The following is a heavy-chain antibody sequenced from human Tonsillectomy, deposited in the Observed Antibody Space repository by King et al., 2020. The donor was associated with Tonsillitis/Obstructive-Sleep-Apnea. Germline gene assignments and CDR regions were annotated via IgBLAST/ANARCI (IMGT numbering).Heavy chain of an antibody. V-gene: IGHV4-59*01. CDR3: ASLHCSSTSGPWGPWFDP. CDR1: GGSISSYY. D-gene: IGHD2-2*01. J-gene: IGHJ5*02. CDR2: IYYSGST. Sequence: VQLQESGPGLVKPSETLSLTCTVSGGSISSYYWSWIRQPPGKGLEWIGYIYYSGSTNYNPSLKSRVTILVDTSKNQFSLKLSSVTAPDTAVYSCASLHCSSTSGPWGPWFDPWGQGTLVTVSS.